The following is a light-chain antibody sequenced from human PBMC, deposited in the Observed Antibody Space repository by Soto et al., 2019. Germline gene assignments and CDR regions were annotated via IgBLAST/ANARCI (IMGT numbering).Light chain of an antibody. CDR2: AAS. V-gene: IGKV1-39*01. CDR1: HNINTY. CDR3: QQTYDTYT. J-gene: IGKJ2*01. Sequence: DVRMTQSPSSVSASVGDKVTITCRAGHNINTYLNWYQQKPGKAPKVLIYAASSLQSGIPSRFSGSGSGTDFTLTISSLQPEDSATYFCQQTYDTYTFGQGTKLEI.